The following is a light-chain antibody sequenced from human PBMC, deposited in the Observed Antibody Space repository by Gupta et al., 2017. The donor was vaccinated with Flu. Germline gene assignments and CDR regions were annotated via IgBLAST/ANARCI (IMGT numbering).Light chain of an antibody. CDR3: CSGAGSYTWI. V-gene: IGLV2-11*01. Sequence: NTGSGNLSEMGGDNTVCCNQHPPDEAPELMIYDESRRASGVPDCFSGSKSGNTASLTICDLTAEEEADYDGCSGAGSYTWIFGGGTKLTVL. CDR2: DES. CDR1: LSEMGGDNT. J-gene: IGLJ2*01.